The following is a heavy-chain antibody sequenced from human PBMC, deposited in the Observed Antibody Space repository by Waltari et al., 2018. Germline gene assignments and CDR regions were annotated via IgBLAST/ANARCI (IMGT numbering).Heavy chain of an antibody. Sequence: EVQLEESGGGLVQPGGSRRLSCEASGFDFTKHYMHWVRQGPGKWLVWVSRISGDGGSTSYADSVKGRFTISRDNSKNTLYLQMNSFRAEDTGIYYCAREGGGFDYTPDYWGQGTLVTVSS. CDR2: ISGDGGST. CDR1: GFDFTKHY. V-gene: IGHV3-74*01. D-gene: IGHD5-12*01. J-gene: IGHJ4*02. CDR3: AREGGGFDYTPDY.